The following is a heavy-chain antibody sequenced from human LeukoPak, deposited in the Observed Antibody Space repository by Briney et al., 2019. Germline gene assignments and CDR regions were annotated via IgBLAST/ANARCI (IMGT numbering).Heavy chain of an antibody. CDR2: IYSGGST. V-gene: IGHV3-53*01. Sequence: GGSLRLSCAASGFTFSSNYMSWGRQAPGEGLEWGSLIYSGGSTFYSDSVKGRFAISRDNSKNTLYLQMNSLRAEDTAVYYCAGGGSYLSAFDIWGQGTMVTVSS. CDR1: GFTFSSNY. D-gene: IGHD1-26*01. J-gene: IGHJ3*02. CDR3: AGGGSYLSAFDI.